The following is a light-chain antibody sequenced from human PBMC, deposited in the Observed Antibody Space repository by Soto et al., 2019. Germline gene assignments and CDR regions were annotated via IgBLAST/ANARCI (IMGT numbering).Light chain of an antibody. J-gene: IGKJ1*01. V-gene: IGKV3D-20*01. Sequence: VVLPQFPGTLSLSPGETATLSCGASQRVSNNFLGWYQQKPGLPPRLLIYDATSRANGIPERFSGRGSGTHFTLAISRLEPEDFAVYYCQQYGSTPWTLGRGTNVDMK. CDR2: DAT. CDR1: QRVSNNF. CDR3: QQYGSTPWT.